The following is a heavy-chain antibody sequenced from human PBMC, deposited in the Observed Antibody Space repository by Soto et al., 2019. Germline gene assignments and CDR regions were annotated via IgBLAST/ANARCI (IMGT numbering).Heavy chain of an antibody. V-gene: IGHV3-23*01. CDR2: ISGSGGST. D-gene: IGHD6-13*01. J-gene: IGHJ3*02. Sequence: GGSLRLSCAASGFTFSSYAMSWVRQAQGKGLEWVSAISGSGGSTYYADSVKGRFTISRDNSKNTLYLQMNSLRAEDTAVYYCAKPPGKQQFNPDAFDIWGQGTMVTVSS. CDR1: GFTFSSYA. CDR3: AKPPGKQQFNPDAFDI.